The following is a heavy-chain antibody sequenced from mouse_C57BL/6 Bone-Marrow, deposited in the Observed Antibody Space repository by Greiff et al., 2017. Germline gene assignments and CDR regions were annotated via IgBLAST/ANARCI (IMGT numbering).Heavy chain of an antibody. J-gene: IGHJ3*01. D-gene: IGHD2-12*01. CDR2: IDPSDSYT. CDR3: ARAYYSYFFAY. CDR1: GYTFTSYW. V-gene: IGHV1-59*01. Sequence: VQLQQPGAELVRPGTSVKLSCKASGYTFTSYWMHWVKQRPGQGLEWIGVIDPSDSYTNYNQKFKGKATLTVDTSSSTAYMQLSSLTSEDSAVYYCARAYYSYFFAYWGQGTLVTVSS.